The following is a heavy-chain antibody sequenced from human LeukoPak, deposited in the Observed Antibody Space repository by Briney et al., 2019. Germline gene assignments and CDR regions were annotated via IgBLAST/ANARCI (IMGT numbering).Heavy chain of an antibody. J-gene: IGHJ3*02. V-gene: IGHV3-53*01. CDR3: ARESVVVTRVNAFDI. CDR2: IYSGGST. Sequence: GGSLRLSCAASGFTVSSNYMSWVRQAPGKGLEWVSVIYSGGSTYYADSVKGRFTNSRDNPKNTLYLQMNSLRAEDTAVYYCARESVVVTRVNAFDIWGQGTMVSVSS. CDR1: GFTVSSNY. D-gene: IGHD2-21*02.